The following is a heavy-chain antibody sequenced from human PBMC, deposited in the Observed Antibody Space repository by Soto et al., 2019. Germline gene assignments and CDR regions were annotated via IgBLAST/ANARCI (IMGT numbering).Heavy chain of an antibody. V-gene: IGHV1-69*04. CDR3: ARDATRSGSDY. D-gene: IGHD6-19*01. Sequence: SVKVSCKASGGTFSSYTISWVRQAPGQGLEWMGRIIPILGIANYAQKFQGRVTITADKSTSTAYMELSSLRSEDTAVYYCARDATRSGSDYWGQGTLVTVSS. CDR2: IIPILGIA. J-gene: IGHJ4*02. CDR1: GGTFSSYT.